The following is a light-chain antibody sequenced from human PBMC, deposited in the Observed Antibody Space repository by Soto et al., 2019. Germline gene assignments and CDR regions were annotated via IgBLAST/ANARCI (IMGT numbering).Light chain of an antibody. CDR1: QSISSY. CDR3: QQSYSTPPWT. Sequence: DIQMTQSPSSLSASVGDRVTITCRASQSISSYLNWYQQKPGKAPKLLIYAASSLQSGVPSRFSGSGSGTDFTLTISSLQSEDFAVYYCQQSYSTPPWTFGQGTKVDIK. CDR2: AAS. J-gene: IGKJ1*01. V-gene: IGKV1-39*01.